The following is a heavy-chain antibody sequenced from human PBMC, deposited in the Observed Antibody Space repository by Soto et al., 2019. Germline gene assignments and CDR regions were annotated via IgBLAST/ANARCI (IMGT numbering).Heavy chain of an antibody. Sequence: QVQLQESGPGLVKPSQTLSLTCTVSGGSISNGGYYWSWIRQHPGKGLEWIGYIYYSGSTYYNPSLKSRVTISVDTSKNQFSLKLSSVTAADTAVYYCARVTGRGAPLGFDPWGQGTLVTVSS. CDR3: ARVTGRGAPLGFDP. CDR2: IYYSGST. D-gene: IGHD1-26*01. V-gene: IGHV4-31*03. CDR1: GGSISNGGYY. J-gene: IGHJ5*02.